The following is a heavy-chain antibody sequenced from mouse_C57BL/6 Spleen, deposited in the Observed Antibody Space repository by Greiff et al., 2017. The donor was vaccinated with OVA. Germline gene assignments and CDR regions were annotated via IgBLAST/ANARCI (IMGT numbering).Heavy chain of an antibody. CDR1: GYTFTDYY. CDR2: INPSNGGT. CDR3: ARSGWLLTWFAY. Sequence: EVQLQQSGPVLVKPGASVKMSCKASGYTFTDYYMNWVKQSHGKSLEWIGNINPSNGGTNYNEKFKSKATLTVDKSSSTAYMQLSSLTSEDSAVYYCARSGWLLTWFAYWGQGTLVTVSA. D-gene: IGHD2-3*01. V-gene: IGHV1-19*01. J-gene: IGHJ3*01.